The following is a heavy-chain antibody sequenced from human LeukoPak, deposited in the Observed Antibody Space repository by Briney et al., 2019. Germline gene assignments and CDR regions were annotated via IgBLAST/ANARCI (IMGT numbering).Heavy chain of an antibody. CDR1: GGSISSGGYY. Sequence: PSETLSLTCTVSGGSISSGGYYWSWIRQHPGKGLEWIGYIYYSGSTYYNPSLKSRVTISVDTSKNQFSLKLSSVTAADTAVYYCARDKEMATIPYYYHYYGMDVWGQGTTVTVSS. V-gene: IGHV4-31*03. CDR3: ARDKEMATIPYYYHYYGMDV. J-gene: IGHJ6*02. D-gene: IGHD5-24*01. CDR2: IYYSGST.